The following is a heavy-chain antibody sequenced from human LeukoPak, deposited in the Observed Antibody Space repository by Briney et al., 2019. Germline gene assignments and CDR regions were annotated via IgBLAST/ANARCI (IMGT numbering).Heavy chain of an antibody. V-gene: IGHV1-2*02. D-gene: IGHD1-7*01. Sequence: GASVKVSCKASGYTFTGYYMHWVRQAPGQGLEWMGWINPNSGGTNYAQKFQGRVTMTRDTSISTAYMELSRLRSDDTAVYYCARGAMGTTFLPVRYDAFDIWGQGTMVTV. CDR2: INPNSGGT. J-gene: IGHJ3*02. CDR3: ARGAMGTTFLPVRYDAFDI. CDR1: GYTFTGYY.